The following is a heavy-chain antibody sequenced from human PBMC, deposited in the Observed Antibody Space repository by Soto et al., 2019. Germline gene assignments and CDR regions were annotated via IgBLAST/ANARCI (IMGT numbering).Heavy chain of an antibody. Sequence: SETLSLTCAVYGGSFSGYYWSWIRQPPGKGLEWIVEINHGAITNYNPSLKSRVTISVDTSKNQFSLKLSSMTAADTAVYYCGREWHYDYVWGSYRQAFDIWGQGTMVTGS. J-gene: IGHJ3*02. V-gene: IGHV4-34*01. CDR1: GGSFSGYY. CDR2: INHGAIT. CDR3: GREWHYDYVWGSYRQAFDI. D-gene: IGHD3-16*02.